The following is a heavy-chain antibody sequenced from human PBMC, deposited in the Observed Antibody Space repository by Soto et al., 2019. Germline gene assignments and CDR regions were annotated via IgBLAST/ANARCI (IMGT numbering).Heavy chain of an antibody. CDR1: GYSFTNYY. D-gene: IGHD3-22*01. V-gene: IGHV1-46*01. CDR3: ARRYPSGYSQPFDY. J-gene: IGHJ4*02. CDR2: INPSGGST. Sequence: ASVKVSCKASGYSFTNYYLYWVRQAPGQGLEWMGVINPSGGSTSYAQKFQGRVTMTRDTSASTVYMELSSLRYEDTAVYYCARRYPSGYSQPFDYWGQGTLVTLSS.